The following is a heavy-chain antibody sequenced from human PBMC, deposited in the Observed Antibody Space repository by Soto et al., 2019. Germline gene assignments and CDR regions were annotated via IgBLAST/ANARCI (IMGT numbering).Heavy chain of an antibody. V-gene: IGHV3-15*01. Sequence: GGSLRLSCAASGFTFSNAWMSWVRQAPGKGLEWVGRIKSKTDSGTNDYAATVKGRFTISRDDSKNTLYLQMNSLKTEDTAVYYCTTAPFIVVVPAAIRYFQHWGQGTLVTVSS. CDR3: TTAPFIVVVPAAIRYFQH. J-gene: IGHJ1*01. CDR2: IKSKTDSGTN. CDR1: GFTFSNAW. D-gene: IGHD2-2*01.